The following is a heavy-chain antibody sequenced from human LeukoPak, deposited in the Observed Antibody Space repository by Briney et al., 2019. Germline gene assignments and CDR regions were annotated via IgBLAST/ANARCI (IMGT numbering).Heavy chain of an antibody. V-gene: IGHV3-30*02. J-gene: IGHJ4*02. CDR2: IRYDGSNK. Sequence: GGSLRLSCAASGFTFSSYGMHWVRQAPGKGLEWVAFIRYDGSNKYYADSVKGRFTISRDNAKNSLYLQMNGLGAEDTAVYYCARELNGYGYYFFDYWGPGTLVTVSS. CDR3: ARELNGYGYYFFDY. CDR1: GFTFSSYG. D-gene: IGHD3-16*01.